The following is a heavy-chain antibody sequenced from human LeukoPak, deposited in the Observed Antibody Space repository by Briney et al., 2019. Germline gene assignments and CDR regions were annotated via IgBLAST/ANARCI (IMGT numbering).Heavy chain of an antibody. V-gene: IGHV5-51*01. CDR3: ARPRPHSSSSWYVDY. CDR1: GYSFTSYW. CDR2: IYPGDSDT. J-gene: IGHJ4*02. D-gene: IGHD6-13*01. Sequence: GESLKISCKGSGYSFTSYWIGWVRQMPGKGLEWMEIIYPGDSDTRYSPSFQGQVTISADKSISTAYLQWSSLKASDTAMYYCARPRPHSSSSWYVDYWGQGTLVTVSS.